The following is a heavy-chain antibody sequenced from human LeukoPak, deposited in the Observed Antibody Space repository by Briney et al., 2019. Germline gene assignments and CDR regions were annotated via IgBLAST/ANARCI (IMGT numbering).Heavy chain of an antibody. CDR2: INHSGST. Sequence: NPSETLSLTCAVYGGSFSGYYWSWIRQPPGKGLEWIGEINHSGSTNYNPSLKSRVTISVDTSKNQFSLKLSSVTAADTAVYYCARRGRWLTNLYWFDPWGQGTLVTVSS. J-gene: IGHJ5*02. CDR1: GGSFSGYY. V-gene: IGHV4-34*01. CDR3: ARRGRWLTNLYWFDP. D-gene: IGHD3-9*01.